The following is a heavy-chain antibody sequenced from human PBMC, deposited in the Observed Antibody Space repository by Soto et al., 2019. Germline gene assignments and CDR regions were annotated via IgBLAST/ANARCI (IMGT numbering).Heavy chain of an antibody. CDR3: ARXYYDFWSGYSPLYYFDY. CDR1: GGSISSGGYY. J-gene: IGHJ4*02. D-gene: IGHD3-3*01. Sequence: SETLSLTCTVSGGSISSGGYYWSWIRQHPGKGLEWIGYIYYSGSTYYNPSLKSRVTISVDTSKNQFSLKLSSVTAADTAVYYCARXYYDFWSGYSPLYYFDYWGQGTLVTVSS. V-gene: IGHV4-31*03. CDR2: IYYSGST.